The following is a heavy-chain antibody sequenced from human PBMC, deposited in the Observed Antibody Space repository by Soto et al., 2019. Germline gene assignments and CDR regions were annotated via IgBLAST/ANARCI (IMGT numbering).Heavy chain of an antibody. D-gene: IGHD3-16*02. Sequence: ASVKVSCKASGGTFSSYAISWVRQAPGQGLEWMGGIIPIFGTANYAQKFQGRVTITADESTSTAYMELSSLRSEDTAVYYCATSLRLGELSLFDSWGQGTLVTVCS. J-gene: IGHJ4*02. CDR2: IIPIFGTA. CDR3: ATSLRLGELSLFDS. V-gene: IGHV1-69*13. CDR1: GGTFSSYA.